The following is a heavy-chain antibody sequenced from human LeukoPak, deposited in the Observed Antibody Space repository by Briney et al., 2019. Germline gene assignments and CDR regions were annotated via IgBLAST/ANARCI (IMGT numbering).Heavy chain of an antibody. CDR3: ARVLYDSSGSPFRPPPYWYFDL. J-gene: IGHJ2*01. V-gene: IGHV4-39*07. CDR1: GGSISSTSYY. CDR2: INYSGST. D-gene: IGHD3-22*01. Sequence: SETLSLTCTVSGGSISSTSYYWGWIRQPPGKGLEWIGSINYSGSTYYNPSLKSRVTISVDTSKNQFSLKLSSVTAADTAVYYCARVLYDSSGSPFRPPPYWYFDLWGRGTLVTVSS.